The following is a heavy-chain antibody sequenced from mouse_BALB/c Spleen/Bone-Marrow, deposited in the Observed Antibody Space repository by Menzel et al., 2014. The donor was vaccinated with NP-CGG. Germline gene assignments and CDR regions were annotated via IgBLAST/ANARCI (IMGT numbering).Heavy chain of an antibody. J-gene: IGHJ3*01. CDR2: ISGGGSYT. D-gene: IGHD2-4*01. CDR3: ARHAYYDQTEVSFVY. Sequence: EVMLVESGGGLVKSGGSLKLSCAASGFTFSNYGMSWDRQTPEKRLEWVATISGGGSYTFYSDSVKGRFTISRDNAKNNLYLQLSSLRSEDTALYYCARHAYYDQTEVSFVYWGQGTLVAVSA. CDR1: GFTFSNYG. V-gene: IGHV5-9-2*01.